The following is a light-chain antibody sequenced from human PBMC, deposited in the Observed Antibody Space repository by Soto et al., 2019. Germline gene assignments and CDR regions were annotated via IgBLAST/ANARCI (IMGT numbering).Light chain of an antibody. V-gene: IGKV3-15*01. CDR3: QQHSQWPIT. J-gene: IGKJ5*01. Sequence: EIVMTQSPGTLSLSPGETATLSCRTSQSLNSNYLAWYHQKPGQAPRLLIYHVSTRATDIPARFSGSGSGTEFTLTISSLQSEDFAVYYCQQHSQWPITFGQGTRLEIK. CDR2: HVS. CDR1: QSLNSN.